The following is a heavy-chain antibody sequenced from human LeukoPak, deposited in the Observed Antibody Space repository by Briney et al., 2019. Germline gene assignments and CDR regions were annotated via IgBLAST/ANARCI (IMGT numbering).Heavy chain of an antibody. V-gene: IGHV3-30*02. CDR1: GFTFSNYG. D-gene: IGHD3-9*01. J-gene: IGHJ6*02. Sequence: GGSLRLSCAASGFTFSNYGMHWVRQAPGKGLEWVALISFDGSQKYYADSVKGRFTISRDNSKNSLYLQMNSLRAEDTALYYCAKANRIDYDILTGYPYYYGMDVWGQGTTVTVSS. CDR3: AKANRIDYDILTGYPYYYGMDV. CDR2: ISFDGSQK.